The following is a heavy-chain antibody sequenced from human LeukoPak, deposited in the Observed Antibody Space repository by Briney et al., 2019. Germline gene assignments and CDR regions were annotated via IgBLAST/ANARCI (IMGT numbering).Heavy chain of an antibody. D-gene: IGHD6-19*01. J-gene: IGHJ4*02. CDR3: ASIFGGWYYFDY. Sequence: ASVKVSCKASGYTFTSYDINWVRQATGQGLEWMGWMNPDSGDTGYAQKFQGRVTITRNTSISTAYMELSSLRSEDTAVYYCASIFGGWYYFDYWGQGTLVTASS. CDR2: MNPDSGDT. CDR1: GYTFTSYD. V-gene: IGHV1-8*01.